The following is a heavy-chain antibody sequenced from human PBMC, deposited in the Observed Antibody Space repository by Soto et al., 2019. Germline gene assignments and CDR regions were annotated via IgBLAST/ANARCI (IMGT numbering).Heavy chain of an antibody. J-gene: IGHJ4*02. D-gene: IGHD6-13*01. CDR2: INAGNGNT. CDR1: GYTFTSYA. V-gene: IGHV1-3*01. Sequence: ASVKVSCKASGYTFTSYAMHWVRQAPGQRLEWMGWINAGNGNTKYSQKFQGRVTMTRDTSTSTVYMELSSLRSEDTAVYYCARAGIAAAAGYWGQGTLVTVSS. CDR3: ARAGIAAAAGY.